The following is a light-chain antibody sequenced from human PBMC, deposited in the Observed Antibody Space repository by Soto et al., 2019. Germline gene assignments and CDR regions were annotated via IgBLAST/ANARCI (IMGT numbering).Light chain of an antibody. CDR3: QQYNSWPIT. CDR1: QRISSN. Sequence: EIVMTQSPAALSVSPGERATLSCRASQRISSNLAWYQQKPGQAPRLLIYGASTRATNIPARFSGSGSGTEFTLTISSLQSEDFTIYYCQQYNSWPITFGQGTRLEIK. V-gene: IGKV3-15*01. J-gene: IGKJ5*01. CDR2: GAS.